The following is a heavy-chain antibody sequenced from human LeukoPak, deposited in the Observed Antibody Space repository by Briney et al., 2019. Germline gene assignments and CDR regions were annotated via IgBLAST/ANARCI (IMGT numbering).Heavy chain of an antibody. CDR3: GRHRSGSGTYFIDH. D-gene: IGHD3-10*01. Sequence: PGGSLRPSCVVSGFTFSSYSMIWVRQAPGKGLQWVANMKKDGSETNYGDSVKGRFTISRDNAKNSLYLQMNSLRAEDTAVYYCGRHRSGSGTYFIDHWGQGTLVSVSS. V-gene: IGHV3-7*01. CDR1: GFTFSSYS. J-gene: IGHJ4*02. CDR2: MKKDGSET.